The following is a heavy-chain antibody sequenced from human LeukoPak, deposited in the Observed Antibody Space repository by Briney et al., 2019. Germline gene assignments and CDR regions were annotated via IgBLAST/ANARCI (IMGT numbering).Heavy chain of an antibody. CDR2: ISGSSGGT. J-gene: IGHJ5*02. CDR3: AKDKSSSWYLNWFDP. Sequence: AGGSLRLSCAASGFTFSSYAMSWVRQAPGKGLEWVSAISGSSGGTYYADSVKGRFTISRDNSKNTLFLQMNSLRAEDTAVYYCAKDKSSSWYLNWFDPWGQGTLVTVSS. CDR1: GFTFSSYA. V-gene: IGHV3-23*01. D-gene: IGHD6-13*01.